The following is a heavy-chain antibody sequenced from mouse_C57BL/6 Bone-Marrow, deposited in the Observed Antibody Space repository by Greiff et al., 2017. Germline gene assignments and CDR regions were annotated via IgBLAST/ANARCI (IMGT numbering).Heavy chain of an antibody. J-gene: IGHJ1*03. CDR2: IYPRSGNT. Sequence: QVQLQQSGAELARPGASVKLSCKASGYTFTSYGISWVKQRTGQGLEWIGEIYPRSGNTYYNEKFKGKATLTADKSSTTAYMELRSLTSEVSAVYFGARDTTVVARYFDVWGTGTTVTVSS. CDR3: ARDTTVVARYFDV. CDR1: GYTFTSYG. D-gene: IGHD1-1*01. V-gene: IGHV1-81*01.